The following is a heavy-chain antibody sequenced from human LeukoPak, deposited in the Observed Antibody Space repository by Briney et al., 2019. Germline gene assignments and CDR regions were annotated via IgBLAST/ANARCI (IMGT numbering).Heavy chain of an antibody. J-gene: IGHJ6*02. CDR2: ISSSSSTI. CDR3: ARHYGSSWWSRTDYYGMDV. D-gene: IGHD6-13*01. Sequence: GGSLRLSCAASGFTFSSYSMNWVRQAPGKGLEWVSYISSSSSTIYYADSVKGRFTISRDNAKNSLYLQMNSLRAEDTAVYYCARHYGSSWWSRTDYYGMDVWGQGTTVTVSS. V-gene: IGHV3-48*01. CDR1: GFTFSSYS.